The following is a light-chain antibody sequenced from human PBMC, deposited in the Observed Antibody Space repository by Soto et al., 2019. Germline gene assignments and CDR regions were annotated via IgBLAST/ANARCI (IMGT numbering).Light chain of an antibody. CDR3: QKYNSAPLT. V-gene: IGKV1-27*01. Sequence: GDRVTITCRASQGNGVYLAWFQQKPGNVPKLLIYAASTLQSGVPSRFSGSGSGTDFTLTISSLQPEDVATYYCQKYNSAPLTFGGGTKVEIK. CDR2: AAS. CDR1: QGNGVY. J-gene: IGKJ4*01.